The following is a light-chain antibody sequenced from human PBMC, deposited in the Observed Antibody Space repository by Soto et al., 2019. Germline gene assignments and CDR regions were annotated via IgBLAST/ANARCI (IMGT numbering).Light chain of an antibody. CDR3: QHYESPRT. CDR1: QSVDSTY. V-gene: IGKV3-20*01. Sequence: EIVLTQSPGTLSLSPGESATLSFRASQSVDSTYITWYQQKPGQAPSLLIYGTSGRATGIPDRFSGSGSGTDFTLTISRLEREDSAVYYWQHYESPRTFGQGTKVDIK. CDR2: GTS. J-gene: IGKJ1*01.